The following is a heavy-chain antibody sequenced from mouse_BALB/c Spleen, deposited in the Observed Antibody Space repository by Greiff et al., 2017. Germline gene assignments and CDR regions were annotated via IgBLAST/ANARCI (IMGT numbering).Heavy chain of an antibody. Sequence: EVKLMESGGGLVQPGESLKLSCESNEYEFPSHDMSWVRKTPEKRLELVAAINSDGGSTYYPDTIERRFIISRDNTKKTLYLQMSSLRSEDTALYYCARKGLLFYAMDYWGQGTSVTVSS. V-gene: IGHV5-2*01. J-gene: IGHJ4*01. CDR1: EYEFPSHD. D-gene: IGHD1-1*01. CDR2: INSDGGST. CDR3: ARKGLLFYAMDY.